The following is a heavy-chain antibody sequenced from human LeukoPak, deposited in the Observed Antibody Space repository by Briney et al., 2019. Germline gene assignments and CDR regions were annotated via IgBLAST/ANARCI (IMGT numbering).Heavy chain of an antibody. CDR2: INPSGGGT. CDR3: ASGYKTVSVFDH. J-gene: IGHJ4*02. CDR1: GYTFTTYY. D-gene: IGHD5-24*01. Sequence: GASVKVSCKASGYTFTTYYMHWVRQAPGQGLVWMGLINPSGGGTRYAQKFQGRVTMTRDTSMSTVYMELSSLRSEDTAVYYCASGYKTVSVFDHWGQGTLVTVSS. V-gene: IGHV1-46*01.